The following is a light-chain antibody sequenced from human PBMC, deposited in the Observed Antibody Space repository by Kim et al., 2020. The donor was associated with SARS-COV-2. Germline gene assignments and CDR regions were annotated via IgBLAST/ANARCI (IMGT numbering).Light chain of an antibody. V-gene: IGKV3-20*01. CDR2: GAS. Sequence: EIVLTQSPGTLSLSPGERATLSCRASQSVSNSHLAWYQQKPGRAPRLLIYGASSRPTGIPDRFSGSGSGTDFTLTISRLEPEDFAVYYCQQFGSSPPYTFGQGTKLEIK. CDR3: QQFGSSPPYT. J-gene: IGKJ2*01. CDR1: QSVSNSH.